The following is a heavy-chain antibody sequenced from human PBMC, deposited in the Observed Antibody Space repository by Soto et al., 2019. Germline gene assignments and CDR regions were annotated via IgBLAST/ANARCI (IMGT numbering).Heavy chain of an antibody. CDR1: GGSIRNNY. J-gene: IGHJ4*02. Sequence: SETLSLTCTVSGGSIRNNYWTWIRQPPGKGLEWVGYIYYTGTSKYNPSLKSRVTISVDSSKNQFSLKLDSVTAADTAVYYCARLGGYYQAFDNWGQGTLVTVSS. CDR3: ARLGGYYQAFDN. V-gene: IGHV4-59*08. CDR2: IYYTGTS. D-gene: IGHD3-3*01.